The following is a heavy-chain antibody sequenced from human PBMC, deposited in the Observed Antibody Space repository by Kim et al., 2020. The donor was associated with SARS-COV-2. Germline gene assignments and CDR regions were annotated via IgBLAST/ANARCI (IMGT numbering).Heavy chain of an antibody. V-gene: IGHV2-5*02. CDR2: IYWDDDK. J-gene: IGHJ4*02. CDR3: AHFSGYNWNYVTSYYFDY. D-gene: IGHD1-7*01. CDR1: GFSLSTSGVG. Sequence: SGPTLVNPTQTLTLTCTFSGFSLSTSGVGVGWIRQPPGKALEWPALIYWDDDKRYSPSLKSRLTITKDTSKNQVVLTMTNMDPVDTATYYCAHFSGYNWNYVTSYYFDYWGQGTLVTVSS.